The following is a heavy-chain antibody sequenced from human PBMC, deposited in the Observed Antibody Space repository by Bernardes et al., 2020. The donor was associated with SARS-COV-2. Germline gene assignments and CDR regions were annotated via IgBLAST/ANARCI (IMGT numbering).Heavy chain of an antibody. D-gene: IGHD5-12*01. CDR2: ISISGAET. Sequence: GGSLRLSCAASDLPFSKLAMAWVRQAPGKGLEWVSSISISGAETFHADFVKGRFTISRDNSKNMIYLQMNNLSVDDTAEYYCVKDPLRYTGWFGMDVWGQGTTVTVSS. J-gene: IGHJ6*02. CDR3: VKDPLRYTGWFGMDV. V-gene: IGHV3-23*01. CDR1: DLPFSKLA.